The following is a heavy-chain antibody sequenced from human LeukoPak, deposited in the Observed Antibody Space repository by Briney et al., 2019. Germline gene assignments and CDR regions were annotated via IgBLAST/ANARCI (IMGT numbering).Heavy chain of an antibody. CDR2: ISYDGSNK. CDR3: AQDQRYCSSTSCYLDYYYYGMDV. D-gene: IGHD2-2*01. J-gene: IGHJ6*02. CDR1: GFTFSSYG. Sequence: GGSLRLSCAASGFTFSSYGMHWARQAPGKGLEWVAVISYDGSNKYYADSVKGRFTISRDNSKNTLYLQMNSLRAEDTAVYYCAQDQRYCSSTSCYLDYYYYGMDVWGQGTTVTVSS. V-gene: IGHV3-30*18.